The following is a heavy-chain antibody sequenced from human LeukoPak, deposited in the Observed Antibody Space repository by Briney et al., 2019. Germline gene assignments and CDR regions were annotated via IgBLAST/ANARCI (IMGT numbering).Heavy chain of an antibody. V-gene: IGHV4-34*01. J-gene: IGHJ2*01. CDR3: ARHGWHAWYFDL. D-gene: IGHD6-19*01. CDR1: GESFSGYS. Sequence: PSETLSLTCVVYGESFSGYSWSWIRQPPGKGLEWIGEISQRRNTNYNPSLKSRVTISIDTSKNQFSLKLSSVTAADTAVYYCARHGWHAWYFDLWGRGTLVTVSS. CDR2: ISQRRNT.